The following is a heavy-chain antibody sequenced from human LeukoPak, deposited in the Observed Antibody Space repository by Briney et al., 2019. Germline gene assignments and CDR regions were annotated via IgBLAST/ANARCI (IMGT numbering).Heavy chain of an antibody. Sequence: SETLSLTCTVSGGSISSSSYYWGWIRQPPGKGLEWIGSIYYSGSTYYNPSLKSRVTISVDTSKNQFSLKLSSVTAADTAVYYCARARRRGVIAYYYMDVWGKGTTVTVSS. CDR3: ARARRRGVIAYYYMDV. CDR2: IYYSGST. V-gene: IGHV4-39*07. D-gene: IGHD3-16*02. J-gene: IGHJ6*03. CDR1: GGSISSSSYY.